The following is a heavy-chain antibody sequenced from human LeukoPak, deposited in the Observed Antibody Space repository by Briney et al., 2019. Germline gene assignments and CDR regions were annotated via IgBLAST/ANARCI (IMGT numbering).Heavy chain of an antibody. J-gene: IGHJ4*02. CDR3: ARSPWGSYRVRHRPVDY. CDR2: INPNSGGT. Sequence: ASVKVSCKASGYTFTGYYMHWVRQAPGQGLEWMGWINPNSGGTNYAQKFQGGVTMTRDTSISTAYMELSRLRSDDTAVYYCARSPWGSYRVRHRPVDYWGQGTLVTVSS. CDR1: GYTFTGYY. V-gene: IGHV1-2*02. D-gene: IGHD3-16*02.